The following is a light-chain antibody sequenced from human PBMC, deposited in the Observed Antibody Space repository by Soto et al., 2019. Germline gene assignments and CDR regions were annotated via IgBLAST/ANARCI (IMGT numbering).Light chain of an antibody. CDR1: SSDVGGYNY. J-gene: IGLJ1*01. V-gene: IGLV2-11*01. CDR3: CSYAGSSYV. CDR2: DVS. Sequence: QSVLTQPRSVSGSPGQSVTISCTGTSSDVGGYNYVSWYQQHPGKAPKLMIYDVSKRPSGVPDRFSGSKSGNTASLTISVLQAEDEADYYGCSYAGSSYVFGTGTKFTVL.